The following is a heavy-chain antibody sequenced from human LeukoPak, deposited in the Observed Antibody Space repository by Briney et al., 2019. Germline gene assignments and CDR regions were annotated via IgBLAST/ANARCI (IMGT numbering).Heavy chain of an antibody. CDR3: AKGYYGSGSYSYYYYYMDV. CDR2: IDWNGGKT. Sequence: GGSLRLSCAASGFTFDDYGMSWVRQAPGKGLEWVSGIDWNGGKTHYADSVRGRFTISRDNSKNTLYLQMNSLRAEDTAVYYCAKGYYGSGSYSYYYYYMDVWGKGTTVTVSS. CDR1: GFTFDDYG. V-gene: IGHV3-20*04. D-gene: IGHD3-10*01. J-gene: IGHJ6*03.